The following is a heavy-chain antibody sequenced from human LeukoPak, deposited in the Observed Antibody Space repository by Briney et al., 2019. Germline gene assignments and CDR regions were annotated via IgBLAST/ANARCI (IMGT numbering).Heavy chain of an antibody. D-gene: IGHD2-15*01. J-gene: IGHJ4*02. V-gene: IGHV4-39*01. CDR3: ARRLRIYYFDY. Sequence: PSETLSLTCTVSSGSISSSSYYWGWIRQPPGKGLEWIGSIYYSGSTYYNPSLKSRVTISVDTSKNQFSLKLSSVTVADTAVYYCARRLRIYYFDYWGQGTLVTVSS. CDR2: IYYSGST. CDR1: SGSISSSSYY.